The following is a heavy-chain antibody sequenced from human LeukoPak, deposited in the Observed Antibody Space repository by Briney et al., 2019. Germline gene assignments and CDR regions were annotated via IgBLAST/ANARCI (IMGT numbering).Heavy chain of an antibody. Sequence: ASVKVSCKASGYTFTSYDINWVRQATGQGLEWMGRMNPNSGNTGYAQKFQGRVTITRNTSISTAYMELSSLRSEDTAVYYCASQYGSGSYYEEWGQGTLVTVSS. V-gene: IGHV1-8*03. CDR3: ASQYGSGSYYEE. J-gene: IGHJ4*02. CDR1: GYTFTSYD. CDR2: MNPNSGNT. D-gene: IGHD3-10*01.